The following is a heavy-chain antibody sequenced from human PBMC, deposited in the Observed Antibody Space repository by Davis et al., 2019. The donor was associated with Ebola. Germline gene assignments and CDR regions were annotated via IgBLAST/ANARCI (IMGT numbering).Heavy chain of an antibody. Sequence: AASVKVSCKASGYRFTTYGMHWVRQAPGQGLEWMGWINTNTGNPRYAKGFTGRFVFSLDTPVNMAYLLINSLKTEDAAVYYCATLPDIWGQGTMVTVSS. CDR1: GYRFTTYG. CDR2: INTNTGNP. J-gene: IGHJ3*02. V-gene: IGHV7-4-1*04. CDR3: ATLPDI.